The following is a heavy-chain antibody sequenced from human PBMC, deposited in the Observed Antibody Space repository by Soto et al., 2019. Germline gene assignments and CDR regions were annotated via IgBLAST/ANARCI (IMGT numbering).Heavy chain of an antibody. CDR1: GYTFTSYG. D-gene: IGHD5-18*01. V-gene: IGHV1-18*01. CDR3: ARVGWIQLWSYYGMDV. Sequence: GASVKVSCKASGYTFTSYGISWVRQAPGQGLEWMGWISAYNGNTNYAQKLQGRVTMTTDTSTSTAYMELRSLRSDDTAVYYCARVGWIQLWSYYGMDVWGQGTTVTVSS. J-gene: IGHJ6*02. CDR2: ISAYNGNT.